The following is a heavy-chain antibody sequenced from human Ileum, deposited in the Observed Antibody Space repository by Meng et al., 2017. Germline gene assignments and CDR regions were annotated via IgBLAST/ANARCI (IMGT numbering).Heavy chain of an antibody. J-gene: IGHJ4*02. V-gene: IGHV3-74*01. CDR3: ARGLVGTSTVSDY. CDR1: GFTFSSHW. CDR2: ITSDGRST. Sequence: GGSLRLSCAASGFTFSSHWMHWVRQVPGKGLMWVSRITSDGRSTSHADSVKGRFIMSRDNAKNTLYLQMNSLRAEDTAVYYCARGLVGTSTVSDYWGQGTLVTVSS. D-gene: IGHD1-26*01.